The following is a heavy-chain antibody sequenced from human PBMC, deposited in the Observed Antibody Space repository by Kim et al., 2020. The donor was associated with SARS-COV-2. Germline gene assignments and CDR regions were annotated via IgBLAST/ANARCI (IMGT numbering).Heavy chain of an antibody. CDR2: IRSKANSYAT. J-gene: IGHJ3*02. V-gene: IGHV3-73*01. D-gene: IGHD1-1*01. Sequence: GGSLRLSCAASGFTFSGSPLHWVRQASGKGLEWVGRIRSKANSYATGYAASVKGRFTISRDDSKNTAYLEMSGLKTEDTALYYCTRIPATTLAFWDAFYIWGQGTMVTVSS. CDR1: GFTFSGSP. CDR3: TRIPATTLAFWDAFYI.